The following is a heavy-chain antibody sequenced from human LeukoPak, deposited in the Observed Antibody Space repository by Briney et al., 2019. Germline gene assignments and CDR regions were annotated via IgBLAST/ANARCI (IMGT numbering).Heavy chain of an antibody. CDR3: AYGYTYGMDV. V-gene: IGHV3-53*04. CDR2: IYSGGST. Sequence: PGGSLRLPCAASGFTVSSNYMSWVRQAPGRGLEWVSVIYSGGSTYYADSVKGRFTISRHNSKNTLYLQMNSLRAEDTAVYYCAYGYTYGMDVWGQGTTVTVSS. J-gene: IGHJ6*02. D-gene: IGHD5-24*01. CDR1: GFTVSSNY.